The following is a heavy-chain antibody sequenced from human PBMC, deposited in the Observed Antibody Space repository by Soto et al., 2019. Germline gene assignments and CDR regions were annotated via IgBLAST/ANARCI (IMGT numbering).Heavy chain of an antibody. V-gene: IGHV4-30-2*01. CDR3: ARVPIYYDSSGYYHYGTFDI. J-gene: IGHJ3*02. Sequence: LTFAFSGFSVNSAGYSWSLIRQPPGKGLEWIGYIYHSGSTYYNPSLKSRVTISLDRSNNHFSLKLSSVTAADTAVYYCARVPIYYDSSGYYHYGTFDIWGQGTMVTVSS. D-gene: IGHD3-22*01. CDR2: IYHSGST. CDR1: GFSVNSAGYS.